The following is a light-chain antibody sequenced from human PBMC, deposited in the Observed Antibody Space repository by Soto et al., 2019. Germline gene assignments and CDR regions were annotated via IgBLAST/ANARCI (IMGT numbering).Light chain of an antibody. CDR1: QSVFYSSYNKNY. CDR3: QQYWSLPYT. CDR2: WAS. Sequence: IVMTQSPDSLAVSLGERASINCRSSQSVFYSSYNKNYLPWYQQKPGQPPKLLIYWASARESGVPDRFSGSGSGTDCTLTTSSLQAEDVAVYYCQQYWSLPYTFGQGTQLEIK. J-gene: IGKJ2*01. V-gene: IGKV4-1*01.